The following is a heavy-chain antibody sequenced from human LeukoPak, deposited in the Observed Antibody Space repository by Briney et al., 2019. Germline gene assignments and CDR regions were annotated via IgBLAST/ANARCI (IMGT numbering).Heavy chain of an antibody. Sequence: GGSLRLSCAASEFTFSTYAMSWIRQAPGKGLEWVSAISGSGSSTYYADSVKGRFTISRDNSKNTLYLQMNSLRAEDTALYYCAKGGRQWLVSDYFQHWGQGTLVTVSS. CDR2: ISGSGSST. J-gene: IGHJ1*01. V-gene: IGHV3-23*01. CDR1: EFTFSTYA. CDR3: AKGGRQWLVSDYFQH. D-gene: IGHD6-19*01.